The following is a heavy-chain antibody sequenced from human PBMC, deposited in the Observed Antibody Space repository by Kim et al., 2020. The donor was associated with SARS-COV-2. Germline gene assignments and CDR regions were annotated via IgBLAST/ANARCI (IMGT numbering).Heavy chain of an antibody. CDR2: IYYSGST. CDR3: ARTGDIVVVPAAAYYFDY. V-gene: IGHV4-59*13. J-gene: IGHJ4*02. Sequence: SETLYLTCTVSGGSISSYYWSWIRQPPGKGLEWIGYIYYSGSTNYNPSLKSRVTISVDTSKNQFSLKLSSVTAADTAVYYCARTGDIVVVPAAAYYFDYWGQGTLVTVSS. D-gene: IGHD2-2*01. CDR1: GGSISSYY.